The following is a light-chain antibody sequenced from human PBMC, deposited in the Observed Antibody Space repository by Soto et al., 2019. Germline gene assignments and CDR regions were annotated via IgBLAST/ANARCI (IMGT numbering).Light chain of an antibody. V-gene: IGKV1-9*01. CDR3: QQLNSYPHT. J-gene: IGKJ4*01. CDR2: VTS. Sequence: DIQLTQSPSFLSASVGDRVTITCRASQGISSYLAWYQQKPGKAPKLLIYVTSTLQSGVPSRFSGSVSGTEFTLTISSLQPEDFATYYCQQLNSYPHTFGGGTKVEIK. CDR1: QGISSY.